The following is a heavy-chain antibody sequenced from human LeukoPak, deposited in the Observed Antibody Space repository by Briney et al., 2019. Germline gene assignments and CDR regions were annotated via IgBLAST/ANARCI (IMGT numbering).Heavy chain of an antibody. V-gene: IGHV1-2*02. CDR2: INPNSGGT. Sequence: GASVKVSCKASGYTFTDYYIHWVRQAPGQGLEWMGWINPNSGGTNYAQYFQGRVTMTRDTSISTAYMELSRLRSDDRAVYYCAGGRIVRIPAAGSGDFWGQGTLVTVSS. D-gene: IGHD6-13*01. J-gene: IGHJ4*02. CDR1: GYTFTDYY. CDR3: AGGRIVRIPAAGSGDF.